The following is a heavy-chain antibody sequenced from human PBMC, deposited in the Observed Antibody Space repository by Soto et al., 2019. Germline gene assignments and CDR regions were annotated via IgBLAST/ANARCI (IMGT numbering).Heavy chain of an antibody. CDR3: ARSRLYSSGWYFPMSEYFQH. CDR2: IYHSGST. V-gene: IGHV4-4*02. CDR1: GGSISSSNW. D-gene: IGHD6-19*01. J-gene: IGHJ1*01. Sequence: ASETLSLTCAVSGGSISSSNWWSWVRQPPGKGLEWIGEIYHSGSTNYNPSLKSRVTISVDKSKNQFSLKLSSVTAADTAVYYFARSRLYSSGWYFPMSEYFQHWGQGTLVTVSS.